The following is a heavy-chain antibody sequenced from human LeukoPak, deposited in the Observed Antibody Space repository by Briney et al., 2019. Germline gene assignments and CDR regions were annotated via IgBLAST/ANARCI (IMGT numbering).Heavy chain of an antibody. Sequence: SQTLSLTCTVSGGSIRSGTDYWSWIRQPAGKGLEWIGRIYMSGSTDYNPSFKSRVTMSVDTSKNQVSLKLRSVTAADTAVYYCARVVWGGDFHYSLHVWGKGTTVIVSS. J-gene: IGHJ6*03. CDR2: IYMSGST. V-gene: IGHV4-61*02. CDR1: GGSIRSGTDY. CDR3: ARVVWGGDFHYSLHV. D-gene: IGHD7-27*01.